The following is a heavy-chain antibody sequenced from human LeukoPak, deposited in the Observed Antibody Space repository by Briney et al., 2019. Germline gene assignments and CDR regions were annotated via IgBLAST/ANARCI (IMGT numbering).Heavy chain of an antibody. Sequence: GGSLRLSCAASGFTFSSYGMHWVRQAPGKGLEWVSGISWNSGSIGYADSVKGRFTISRDNAKNSLYLQMNSLRAEDMALYYCAKARSGSLSSWGQGTLVTVSS. D-gene: IGHD6-13*01. CDR2: ISWNSGSI. CDR3: AKARSGSLSS. V-gene: IGHV3-9*03. CDR1: GFTFSSYG. J-gene: IGHJ5*02.